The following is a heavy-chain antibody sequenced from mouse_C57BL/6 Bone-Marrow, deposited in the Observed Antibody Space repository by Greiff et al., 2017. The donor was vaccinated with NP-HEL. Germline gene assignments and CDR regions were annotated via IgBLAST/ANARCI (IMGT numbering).Heavy chain of an antibody. CDR3: ARGGIYYDYAWFAY. J-gene: IGHJ3*01. V-gene: IGHV1-54*01. D-gene: IGHD2-4*01. CDR1: GYAFTNYL. CDR2: INPGSGST. Sequence: QVQLKESGAELVRPGTSVKVSCKASGYAFTNYLIEWVKQRPGQGLEWIGVINPGSGSTNYNEKFKGKATLTADKSSSTAYMQLSSLTSEDSAVYFCARGGIYYDYAWFAYWGQGTLVTVSA.